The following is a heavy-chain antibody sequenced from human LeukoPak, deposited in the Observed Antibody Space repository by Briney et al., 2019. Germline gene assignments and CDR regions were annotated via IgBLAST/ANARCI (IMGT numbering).Heavy chain of an antibody. Sequence: PSETLSLTCTVSGGSINSYYWSWIRQPAGKGLEWIGRIYTSGSTNYNPSLKSRVTISVDTSKNQFSLKLSSVTAADTAVYYCARGHDFWSGYYFDYWGQGTLVTVSS. J-gene: IGHJ4*02. D-gene: IGHD3-3*01. V-gene: IGHV4-4*07. CDR1: GGSINSYY. CDR3: ARGHDFWSGYYFDY. CDR2: IYTSGST.